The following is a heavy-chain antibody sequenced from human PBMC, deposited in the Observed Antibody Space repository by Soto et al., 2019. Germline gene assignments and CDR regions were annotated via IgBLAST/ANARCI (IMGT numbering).Heavy chain of an antibody. J-gene: IGHJ5*02. CDR3: AKATYYSDSNGYYRVFLGT. Sequence: GGSLRLSCAASGFTFSNYAMTWVRQAPGKGLEWVSVISGGGGSPYYADSVKGRFTISSDNSKNTLFLQTNSMRAEDTALYYYAKATYYSDSNGYYRVFLGTWGQGTLVTVSS. V-gene: IGHV3-23*01. CDR1: GFTFSNYA. CDR2: ISGGGGSP. D-gene: IGHD3-22*01.